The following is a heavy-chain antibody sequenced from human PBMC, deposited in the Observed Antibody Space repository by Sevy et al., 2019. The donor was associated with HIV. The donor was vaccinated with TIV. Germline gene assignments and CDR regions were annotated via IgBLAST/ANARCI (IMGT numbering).Heavy chain of an antibody. CDR2: ISSSGSTI. D-gene: IGHD2-21*02. Sequence: GGSLRLSCAASGFTFSDYYMSWIRQAPGKGLEWVSHISSSGSTIYYADSVKGRFTISRDNAKNSLYLQMNSLRAEDTAVYYCARGRCGGDCYNNYYYYSMDVWGQGTTVTVSS. J-gene: IGHJ6*02. CDR1: GFTFSDYY. CDR3: ARGRCGGDCYNNYYYYSMDV. V-gene: IGHV3-11*01.